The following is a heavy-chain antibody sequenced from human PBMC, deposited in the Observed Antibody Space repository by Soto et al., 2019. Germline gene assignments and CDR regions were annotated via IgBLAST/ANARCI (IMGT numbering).Heavy chain of an antibody. CDR2: IYYSGST. CDR1: GGSVSSSNYY. V-gene: IGHV4-39*01. D-gene: IGHD3-9*01. J-gene: IGHJ4*02. Sequence: QLQLQESGPGLVKPSETLSLTCTVSGGSVSSSNYYWGWIRQSPGKGLEWIGSIYYSGSTYYNPSLESRVTISVDKSKNQFSLKVISVTAADTAVYYCARLEGLATISCYFDYWGQGTLVTVSS. CDR3: ARLEGLATISCYFDY.